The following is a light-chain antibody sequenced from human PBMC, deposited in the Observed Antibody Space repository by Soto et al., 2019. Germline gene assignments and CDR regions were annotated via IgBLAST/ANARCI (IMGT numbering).Light chain of an antibody. J-gene: IGKJ5*01. V-gene: IGKV3-11*01. CDR3: QQRSKSIT. Sequence: EIVLTQSPATLSLSPGERATLSCRASQSVSSYLAWYQQKPGQAPRLLIYDASNRATGIPARFSGSGSGTDFTLTISSLEPEDFAVYYCQQRSKSITFGQGTLLEIK. CDR1: QSVSSY. CDR2: DAS.